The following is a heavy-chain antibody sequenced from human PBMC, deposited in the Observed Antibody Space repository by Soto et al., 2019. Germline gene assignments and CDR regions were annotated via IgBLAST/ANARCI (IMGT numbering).Heavy chain of an antibody. CDR3: AKDRGAAAGTLGAFAS. J-gene: IGHJ4*02. D-gene: IGHD6-13*01. CDR1: GFTFSSFG. V-gene: IGHV3-30*18. CDR2: MSYDGSEK. Sequence: QVQLVGSGGGVVQPGRSLRLSCAPSGFTFSSFGMHWVRQAPGTGLEWVAGMSYDGSEKYYADYVKGRFTISRDKSKNPLYMQMNSLRTEDEGIYYCAKDRGAAAGTLGAFASWGQGTPVTVSS.